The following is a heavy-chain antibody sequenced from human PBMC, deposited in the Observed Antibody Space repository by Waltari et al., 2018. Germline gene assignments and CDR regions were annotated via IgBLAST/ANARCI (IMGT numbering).Heavy chain of an antibody. D-gene: IGHD2-21*01. CDR2: IYYSGST. CDR1: GGSISSSSYY. CDR3: ARDSYRIAISYYFDY. J-gene: IGHJ4*02. Sequence: QLQLQESGPGLVKPSETLSLTCTVSGGSISSSSYYWGWIRQPPGKGLEWIGSIYYSGSTYYNPSLKSRVTISVDTSKNQFSLKLSSVTAADTAVYYCARDSYRIAISYYFDYWGQGTLVTVSS. V-gene: IGHV4-39*07.